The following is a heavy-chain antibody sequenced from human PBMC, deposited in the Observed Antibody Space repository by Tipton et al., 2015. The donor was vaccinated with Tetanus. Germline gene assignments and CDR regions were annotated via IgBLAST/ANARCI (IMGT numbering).Heavy chain of an antibody. CDR2: IYNSGST. V-gene: IGHV4-31*03. CDR3: ARDQARGARGWNYFYD. Sequence: LRLSCSVSGGSISSGGYYWSWIRQHTGKGLEWIGDIYNSGSTYYNPSHKSRVTISVDTSKNQFSLKLNSVTAADAAVYYCARDQARGARGWNYFYDWGQGSLVAVSS. CDR1: GGSISSGGYY. D-gene: IGHD1-26*01. J-gene: IGHJ4*02.